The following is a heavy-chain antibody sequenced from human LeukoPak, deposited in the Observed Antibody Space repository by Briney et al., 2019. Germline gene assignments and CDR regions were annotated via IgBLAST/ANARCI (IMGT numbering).Heavy chain of an antibody. Sequence: ASETVSCKASVYTFTSYGISWVRRAPGPALEWMGWVSAYNRNTNYAHKLQGRVTMTTDTSTSTDYMVLRSLRSDDTAVYYCARRRIAVDGDFDYWGQGTMVTVSS. CDR1: VYTFTSYG. V-gene: IGHV1-18*01. CDR2: VSAYNRNT. D-gene: IGHD6-19*01. J-gene: IGHJ4*02. CDR3: ARRRIAVDGDFDY.